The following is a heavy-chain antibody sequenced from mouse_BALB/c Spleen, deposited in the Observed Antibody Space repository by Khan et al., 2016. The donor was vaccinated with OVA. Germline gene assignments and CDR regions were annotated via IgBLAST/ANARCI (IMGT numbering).Heavy chain of an antibody. V-gene: IGHV5-17*02. CDR2: ISGDSNTI. J-gene: IGHJ2*01. Sequence: EVKLVESGGGLVQPGGSRKLSCAASGFTFNNYGMHWVRQAPEKGLEWVAYISGDSNTIYYVDSVKGRFTIYRDNPKNTMFLQMTSLMAEDTAMYYCATSYFYGYYFDYWGPGTTLTVS. D-gene: IGHD1-1*01. CDR3: ATSYFYGYYFDY. CDR1: GFTFNNYG.